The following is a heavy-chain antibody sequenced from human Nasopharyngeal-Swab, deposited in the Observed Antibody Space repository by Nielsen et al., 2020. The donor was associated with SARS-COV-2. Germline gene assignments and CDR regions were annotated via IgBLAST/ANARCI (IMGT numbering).Heavy chain of an antibody. D-gene: IGHD4-17*01. Sequence: WIRQPPGKGLEWIGETNHSGSTNYNPSLKSRVTISVDTSKNQFSLKLSSVTAADTAVYYCARGRDGDYGGPGGMDVWGQGTTVTVSS. CDR2: TNHSGST. V-gene: IGHV4-34*01. CDR3: ARGRDGDYGGPGGMDV. J-gene: IGHJ6*02.